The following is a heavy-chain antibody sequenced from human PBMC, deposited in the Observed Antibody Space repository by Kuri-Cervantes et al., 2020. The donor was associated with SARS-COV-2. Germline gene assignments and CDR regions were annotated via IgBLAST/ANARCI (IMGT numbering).Heavy chain of an antibody. Sequence: GGSLRLSCTASGFTISSYTLTWVRQAPGKGLEWVSSISGSSEYIYYADSVKGRLTISRDNARNSLFLQMNSLRAEDTAVYYCARDPYSSSWYRYYYGMDVWGQGTTVTVSS. D-gene: IGHD6-13*01. CDR2: ISGSSEYI. CDR3: ARDPYSSSWYRYYYGMDV. CDR1: GFTISSYT. V-gene: IGHV3-21*01. J-gene: IGHJ6*02.